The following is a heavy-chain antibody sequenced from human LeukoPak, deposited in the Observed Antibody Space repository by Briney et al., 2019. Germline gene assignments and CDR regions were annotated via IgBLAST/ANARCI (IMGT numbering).Heavy chain of an antibody. V-gene: IGHV4-39*01. CDR2: IYYSGST. CDR3: AGVFYYYYMDV. D-gene: IGHD6-13*01. CDR1: VAPISSSSTY. J-gene: IGHJ6*03. Sequence: SETLSLTCPVPVAPISSSSTYWGWIRKPPGKGLEWIGSIYYSGSTYYNPSLKSRVTISVDTSKNQFSLKLSSVTAADTAVYYCAGVFYYYYMDVWGKGTTVTVSS.